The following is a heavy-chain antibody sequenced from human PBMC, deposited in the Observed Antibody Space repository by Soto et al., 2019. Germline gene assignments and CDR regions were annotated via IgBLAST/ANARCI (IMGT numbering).Heavy chain of an antibody. CDR2: IYYSGST. V-gene: IGHV4-59*01. CDR3: ATGYEEYYFDY. Sequence: SETLSLTCTVSGGSISSYYWSWIRQPPGKGLEWIGYIYYSGSTNYNPSLKSRVTISVDTSKNQFSLKLSSVTAADTAVYYCATGYEEYYFDYWGQGTLVTVSS. D-gene: IGHD5-12*01. J-gene: IGHJ4*02. CDR1: GGSISSYY.